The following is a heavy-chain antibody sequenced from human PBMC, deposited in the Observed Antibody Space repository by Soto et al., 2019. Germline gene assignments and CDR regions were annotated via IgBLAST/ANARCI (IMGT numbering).Heavy chain of an antibody. CDR3: ARLKSSAAGIDV. CDR1: GYSFTSYW. V-gene: IGHV5-51*01. CDR2: SYPGDFDT. D-gene: IGHD6-13*01. Sequence: GESLKISCKGSGYSFTSYWIGWVRRMPGKGLEWMGISYPGDFDTRYSPSFQGQVTISADKSISTAYLQWSSLKAAHTAIYYCARLKSSAAGIDVWGQGTTVTVSS. J-gene: IGHJ6*02.